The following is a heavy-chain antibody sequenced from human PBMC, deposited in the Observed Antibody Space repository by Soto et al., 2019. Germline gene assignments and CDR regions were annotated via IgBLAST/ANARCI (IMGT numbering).Heavy chain of an antibody. V-gene: IGHV3-11*06. D-gene: IGHD6-13*01. CDR3: ARVGVVTAAGTSDY. J-gene: IGHJ4*02. CDR1: GFTFSDYY. CDR2: ISGTSDSI. Sequence: GGSLRLSFAASGFTFSDYYMSWIRQVPGKGLEWVAYISGTSDSIPYADSVKGRFTISRDNAKNSLYLQMNSLRAEDTAVYYCARVGVVTAAGTSDYWGQGTLVTVSS.